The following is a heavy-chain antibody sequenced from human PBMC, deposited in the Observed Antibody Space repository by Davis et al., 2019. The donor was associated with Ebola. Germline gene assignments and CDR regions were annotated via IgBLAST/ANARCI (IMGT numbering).Heavy chain of an antibody. Sequence: SETLSLTCTVPGSSISSSDWWAWVRQSPGKGLEWIGYIHYRGNTKYRPSLNSRVSMSVDTSKNQFSLNLTSVTALDTAMYYCARAAGPCSTSSCLTWFGPWGQGILVTVSS. J-gene: IGHJ5*02. CDR3: ARAAGPCSTSSCLTWFGP. CDR1: GSSISSSDW. V-gene: IGHV4-28*06. CDR2: IHYRGNT. D-gene: IGHD6-19*01.